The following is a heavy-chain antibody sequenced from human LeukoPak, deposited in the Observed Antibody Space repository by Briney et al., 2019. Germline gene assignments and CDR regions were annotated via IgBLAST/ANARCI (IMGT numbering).Heavy chain of an antibody. J-gene: IGHJ5*02. Sequence: GGSLRLSCAASGFTFSSYAMHWVRQAPGQGLEWMGWINLNSGGTNYAQKFQGRVTMTRDTSISTAYMELSRLRSDDTAVYYCAREGQIAVAGNSWXXPWGXXTLXTVSS. CDR1: GFTFSSYA. V-gene: IGHV1-2*02. D-gene: IGHD6-19*01. CDR2: INLNSGGT. CDR3: AREGQIAVAGNSWXXP.